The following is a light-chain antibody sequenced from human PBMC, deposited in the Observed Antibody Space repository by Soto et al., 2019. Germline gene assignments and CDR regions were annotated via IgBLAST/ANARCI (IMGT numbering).Light chain of an antibody. J-gene: IGKJ2*01. CDR2: AAS. Sequence: DIQMTQSPSSLSASVGDRVTITCRASQSISSYLNWYQQKAGTAPKLLIYAASSLQSGVPPRFSGSGSGTDFTLTISSLQPEDFATYHCQQSYSSPRTFGQGTKLEIK. CDR1: QSISSY. V-gene: IGKV1-39*01. CDR3: QQSYSSPRT.